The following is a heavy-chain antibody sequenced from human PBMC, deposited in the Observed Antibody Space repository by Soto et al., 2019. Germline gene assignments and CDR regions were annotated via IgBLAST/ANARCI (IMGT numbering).Heavy chain of an antibody. V-gene: IGHV3-23*01. CDR1: GFTFNNYD. Sequence: EVQLLESGGGLVQPGGSLRISCAASGFTFNNYDMTWVRQAPGKGLEWVSAIRGGGDTTAYADSVKGRFTVSRDGCKNKLYLQMGCLRAEYRALYYCAKGRGGSGSLTPRVDLWGQGTLVTVSS. CDR3: AKGRGGSGSLTPRVDL. J-gene: IGHJ4*02. CDR2: IRGGGDTT. D-gene: IGHD3-10*01.